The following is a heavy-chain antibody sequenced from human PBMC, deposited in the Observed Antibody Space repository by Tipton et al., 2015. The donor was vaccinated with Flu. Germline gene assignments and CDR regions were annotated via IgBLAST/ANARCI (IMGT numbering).Heavy chain of an antibody. V-gene: IGHV3-7*01. CDR3: ARAHYLDL. CDR2: IKQDGSEE. CDR1: GFTLTDYW. Sequence: SLRLSCAASGFTLTDYWTSWVRQAPGKGLEWVANIKQDGSEEYYVDSVEGRFTISRDNANNLLFLQMNSLRDDDTAVYYCARAHYLDLWGQGTLVTVSS. J-gene: IGHJ4*02.